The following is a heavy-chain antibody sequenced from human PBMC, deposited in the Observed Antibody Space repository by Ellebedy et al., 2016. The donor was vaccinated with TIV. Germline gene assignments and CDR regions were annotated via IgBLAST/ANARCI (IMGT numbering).Heavy chain of an antibody. D-gene: IGHD2-15*01. CDR3: VPYCSGGSCYYPRFDC. Sequence: PGGSLRLSCAASGFTLSSYGMSWVRQAPGKGLEWVSAMSASGDTTYYAESVKGRFTISRDNSKNTLSVQMNSLRAEDTAVYYCVPYCSGGSCYYPRFDCWGQGILVTVSS. CDR1: GFTLSSYG. CDR2: MSASGDTT. V-gene: IGHV3-23*01. J-gene: IGHJ4*02.